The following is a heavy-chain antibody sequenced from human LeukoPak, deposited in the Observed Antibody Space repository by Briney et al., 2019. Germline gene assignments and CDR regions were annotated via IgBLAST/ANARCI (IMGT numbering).Heavy chain of an antibody. J-gene: IGHJ5*02. V-gene: IGHV3-74*01. D-gene: IGHD6-19*01. CDR2: INNDGSST. CDR1: GFTFSSYW. Sequence: PGGSLRLSCAASGFTFSSYWMHWVRQAPGKGLVWVSRINNDGSSTSYADSVKGRFTISRDNAKNTLYLQMNSLRAEDTAVYYCARQSPADWFDPWGQGTLVTVSS. CDR3: ARQSPADWFDP.